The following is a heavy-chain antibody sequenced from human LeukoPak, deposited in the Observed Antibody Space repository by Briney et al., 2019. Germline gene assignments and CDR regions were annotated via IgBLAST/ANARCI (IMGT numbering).Heavy chain of an antibody. CDR3: ARQRPGYINDAFDI. Sequence: TGESLKISCKASGYSFSNEWIGWVRQVPGKGLEWMGIIYPGDSDTRYSPSLQGQVTISADESINTAFLQWSSLGASDTAIYFCARQRPGYINDAFDIWGQGTRVTVSS. CDR2: IYPGDSDT. D-gene: IGHD5-24*01. CDR1: GYSFSNEW. V-gene: IGHV5-51*01. J-gene: IGHJ3*02.